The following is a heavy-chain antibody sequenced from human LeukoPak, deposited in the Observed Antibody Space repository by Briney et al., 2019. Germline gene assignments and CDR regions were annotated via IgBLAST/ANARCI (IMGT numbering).Heavy chain of an antibody. D-gene: IGHD2-2*01. Sequence: PSETLSLTCAVYGGSFSGYYWSWIRQPPGKGLEWIGDINHSGSTNYNPSLKSRLTISVDTSKNQFSLTLSAVTAADSAVYYCARGRRGAATPRSYYYYGMDVWGQGTTVTVSS. CDR3: ARGRRGAATPRSYYYYGMDV. V-gene: IGHV4-34*01. CDR1: GGSFSGYY. CDR2: INHSGST. J-gene: IGHJ6*02.